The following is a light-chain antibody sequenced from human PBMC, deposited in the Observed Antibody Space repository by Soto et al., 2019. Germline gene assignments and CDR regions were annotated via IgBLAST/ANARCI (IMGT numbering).Light chain of an antibody. J-gene: IGKJ2*01. CDR1: QSISNW. V-gene: IGKV1-5*03. CDR3: QQYNSYPYT. Sequence: DIQMTQSPSTLSASVGDRVTITCRASQSISNWLAWYQQQPGKAPNVLIYKASNLKSGVPSRFSGSGSGTEFTLTVSSLQPEDFATYFCQQYNSYPYTFGQGTKLEIQ. CDR2: KAS.